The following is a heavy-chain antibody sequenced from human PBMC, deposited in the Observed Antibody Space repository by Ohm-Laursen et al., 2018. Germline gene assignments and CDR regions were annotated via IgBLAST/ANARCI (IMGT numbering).Heavy chain of an antibody. V-gene: IGHV3-13*01. CDR3: VRASTVTTSGAFDI. D-gene: IGHD4-17*01. CDR2: IGIAGDK. CDR1: GFTFSRYD. J-gene: IGHJ3*02. Sequence: SLRLSCAASGFTFSRYDMHWVRQGTGKGLEWVSAIGIAGDKYYPGSVKGRLTISRENAKNSLYLQMNSLRVGDTAVYYCVRASTVTTSGAFDIWGQGTMVTVSA.